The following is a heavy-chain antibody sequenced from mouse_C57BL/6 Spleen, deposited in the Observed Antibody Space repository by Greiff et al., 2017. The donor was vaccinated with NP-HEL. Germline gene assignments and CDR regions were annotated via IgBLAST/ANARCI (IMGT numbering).Heavy chain of an antibody. CDR2: IYPGDGDT. CDR1: GYAFSSSW. Sequence: QVQLKQSGPELVKPGASVKISCKASGYAFSSSWMNWVKQRPGKGLEWIGRIYPGDGDTNYNGKFKGKATLTADKSSSTAYMQLSSLTSEDSAVYFCARIPITTVAPFDYWGQGTTLTVSS. V-gene: IGHV1-82*01. J-gene: IGHJ2*01. D-gene: IGHD1-1*01. CDR3: ARIPITTVAPFDY.